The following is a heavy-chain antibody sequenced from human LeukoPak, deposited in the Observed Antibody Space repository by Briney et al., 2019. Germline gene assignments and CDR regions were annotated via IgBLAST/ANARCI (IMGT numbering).Heavy chain of an antibody. CDR3: ARRVRGTLGGAFDI. CDR1: GGSISSGGYS. Sequence: SETLSLTCAVSGGSISSGGYSWSWIRQPPGKGLEWIGYIYHSGSTYYNPSLKSRVTISVDTSKNQFSLKLSSVTAADTAVYYCARRVRGTLGGAFDIWGQGTMVTVSS. CDR2: IYHSGST. J-gene: IGHJ3*02. D-gene: IGHD3-10*01. V-gene: IGHV4-30-2*01.